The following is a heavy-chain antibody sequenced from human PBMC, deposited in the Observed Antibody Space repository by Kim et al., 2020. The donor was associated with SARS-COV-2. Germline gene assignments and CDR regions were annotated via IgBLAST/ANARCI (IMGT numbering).Heavy chain of an antibody. CDR2: INHSGST. CDR1: GGSFSGYY. D-gene: IGHD2-2*01. J-gene: IGHJ5*02. CDR3: ARFRVVVPAANGFDP. Sequence: SETLSLTCAVYGGSFSGYYWSWIRQPPGKGLEWIGEINHSGSTNYNPSLKSRVTISVDTSKNQFSLKLSSVTAADTAVYYCARFRVVVPAANGFDPWGQGTLVTVSS. V-gene: IGHV4-34*01.